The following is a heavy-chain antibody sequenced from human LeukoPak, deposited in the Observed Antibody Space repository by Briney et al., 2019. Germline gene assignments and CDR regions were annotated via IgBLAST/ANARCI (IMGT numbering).Heavy chain of an antibody. CDR2: ISSRGDDT. Sequence: PGGSLRLSCTASGFTFSTLAMSWVRQAPGKGLEWVSSISSRGDDTTYADSVKGRFTISRDNSKNTLYLQLNSLRVDDAAIYYCAKHRRSTLVTAYFDSWGQGTLVTVSP. V-gene: IGHV3-23*01. CDR1: GFTFSTLA. D-gene: IGHD2-21*02. CDR3: AKHRRSTLVTAYFDS. J-gene: IGHJ4*02.